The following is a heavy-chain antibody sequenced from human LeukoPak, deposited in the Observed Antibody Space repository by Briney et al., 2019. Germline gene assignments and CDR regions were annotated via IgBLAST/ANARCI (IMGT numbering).Heavy chain of an antibody. D-gene: IGHD2-21*01. Sequence: PGGSLRLSCADSGFLFSDFIDHTMVWVRQAPGKGLEWVSYISSSSTSISYADSVRGRFSISRDNAQRSLYLHMNSLRDEDTAVYYCAREFSVMGNFDYWGQGTLVTVSS. CDR1: GFLFSDFIDHT. CDR3: AREFSVMGNFDY. J-gene: IGHJ4*02. V-gene: IGHV3-21*01. CDR2: ISSSSTSI.